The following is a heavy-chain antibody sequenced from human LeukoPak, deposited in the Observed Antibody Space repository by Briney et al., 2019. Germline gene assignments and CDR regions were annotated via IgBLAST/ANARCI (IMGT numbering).Heavy chain of an antibody. V-gene: IGHV7-4-1*01. CDR3: ARARGCSGGNCYSEY. J-gene: IGHJ4*02. D-gene: IGHD2-15*01. Sequence: ASVKVPCKASGYTFTTYAMNWVRQAPGQGLEWMGWINTNTGNPTYAQGFTGRFVFSLDTSVSTADLQIYSLQSEDTAVYYCARARGCSGGNCYSEYWGLGTLVTVAS. CDR2: INTNTGNP. CDR1: GYTFTTYA.